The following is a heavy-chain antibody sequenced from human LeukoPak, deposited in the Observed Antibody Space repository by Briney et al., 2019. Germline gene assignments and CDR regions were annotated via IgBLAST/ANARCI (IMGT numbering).Heavy chain of an antibody. CDR2: ISAYNGNT. CDR3: ARDPTVWCQRAVGYFDS. D-gene: IGHD4/OR15-4a*01. Sequence: GASVKVSCKASGYTFISHGISWVRQAPGQGREWMGWISAYNGNTNYAQKLQGRGTMTTDTSTSTAYLEPRSPRSADTAVSYRARDPTVWCQRAVGYFDSWGPGTPVTVSS. CDR1: GYTFISHG. V-gene: IGHV1-18*01. J-gene: IGHJ4*02.